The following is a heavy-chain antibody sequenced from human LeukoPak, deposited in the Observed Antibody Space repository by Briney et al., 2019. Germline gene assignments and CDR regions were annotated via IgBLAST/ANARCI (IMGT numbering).Heavy chain of an antibody. CDR2: VNPSSGVT. CDR1: GYTFTTYD. V-gene: IGHV1-8*01. CDR3: AKNYDFLTGYAS. D-gene: IGHD3-9*01. J-gene: IGHJ4*02. Sequence: ASVKVSCKASGYTFTTYDINWVRQATGQGLEWMGWVNPSSGVTRYAQKFQGRVTMTRNTSISTAYMELSSLRSEDTVVYYCAKNYDFLTGYASWGQGTLVTVSS.